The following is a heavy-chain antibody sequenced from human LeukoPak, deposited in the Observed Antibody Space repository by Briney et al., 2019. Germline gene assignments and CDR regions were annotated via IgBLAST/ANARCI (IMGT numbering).Heavy chain of an antibody. Sequence: SETLSLTCTVSGGSISDYFWSWIRQPAGKGLEWIGRIYSSGRTNYNPSLKSRVTMSVDTSKNQFSLKLTSVTAADTAVYYCARPLGQGNEYGMDVWGQGTTVTVSS. J-gene: IGHJ6*02. CDR3: ARPLGQGNEYGMDV. V-gene: IGHV4-4*07. CDR1: GGSISDYF. D-gene: IGHD1-1*01. CDR2: IYSSGRT.